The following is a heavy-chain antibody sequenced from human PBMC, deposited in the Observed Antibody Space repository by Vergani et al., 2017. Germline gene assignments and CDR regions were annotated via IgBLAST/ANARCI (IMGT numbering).Heavy chain of an antibody. V-gene: IGHV3-15*01. CDR3: TTVVPAAMDDY. CDR2: IKSKTDGGTT. D-gene: IGHD2-2*01. CDR1: GFTFSNAW. J-gene: IGHJ4*02. Sequence: EVQLVESGGGLVKPGGSLRLSCAASGFTFSNAWMSWVRQAPGKGLEWVGRIKSKTDGGTTDYAAPVKGRFTIARDDSKNTLYLQMNRLKTEDTAVYYCTTVVPAAMDDYWGQGTLVTVSS.